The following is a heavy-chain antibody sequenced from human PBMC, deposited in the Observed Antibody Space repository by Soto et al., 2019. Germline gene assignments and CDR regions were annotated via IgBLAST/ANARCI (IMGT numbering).Heavy chain of an antibody. CDR2: IIPIFGTA. D-gene: IGHD3-3*01. CDR1: GGTFSSYA. Sequence: SVKVSCKASGGTFSSYAISWVRQAPGQGLEWMGGIIPIFGTANYAQKFQGRVTITADESTSTAYMELSSLRSEDTAVYYCARSYYDFWSGYYTGWFDHWGQGTLVTVSS. J-gene: IGHJ5*02. CDR3: ARSYYDFWSGYYTGWFDH. V-gene: IGHV1-69*13.